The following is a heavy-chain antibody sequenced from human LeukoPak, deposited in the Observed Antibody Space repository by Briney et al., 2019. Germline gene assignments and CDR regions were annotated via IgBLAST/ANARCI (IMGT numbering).Heavy chain of an antibody. CDR1: GFMFSSYA. D-gene: IGHD3-22*01. CDR2: IKEDGSEK. J-gene: IGHJ4*02. Sequence: GGSLRLSCAASGFMFSSYAMNWVRKVPGKGMECLANIKEDGSEKYYVDSVKDRFTISRDNAKNSLYLQMNSLRAEDTAVYYCAREGEYYDSSGYLFFDYWGQGTLVTVSS. V-gene: IGHV3-7*01. CDR3: AREGEYYDSSGYLFFDY.